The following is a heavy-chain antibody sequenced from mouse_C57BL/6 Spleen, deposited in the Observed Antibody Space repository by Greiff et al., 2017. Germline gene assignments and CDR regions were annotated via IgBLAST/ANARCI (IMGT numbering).Heavy chain of an antibody. Sequence: EVKLVESGGDLVKPGGSLKLSCAASGFTFSSYGMSWVRQTPDKRLEWVATISSGGSYTYYPDSVKGRFTISRHNAKNTLYLQMSSLKSEDTAMYYCARQSYDGYYGYFDVWGTGTTVTVSS. CDR3: ARQSYDGYYGYFDV. CDR2: ISSGGSYT. V-gene: IGHV5-6*02. J-gene: IGHJ1*03. CDR1: GFTFSSYG. D-gene: IGHD2-3*01.